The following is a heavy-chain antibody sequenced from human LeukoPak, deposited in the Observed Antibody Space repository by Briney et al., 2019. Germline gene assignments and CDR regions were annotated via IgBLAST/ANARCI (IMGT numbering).Heavy chain of an antibody. CDR2: INPNSGGT. V-gene: IGHV1-2*02. Sequence: ASVKVSCTASGYTLTGYYMHWVRQAPGQGLEWMGWINPNSGGTNYAQKFQGRVTMTRDTSISTAYMELGRLRSDDTAVYYCARAASLYYDSSGYYSGGDYWGQGTLVTVSS. CDR3: ARAASLYYDSSGYYSGGDY. D-gene: IGHD3-22*01. J-gene: IGHJ4*02. CDR1: GYTLTGYY.